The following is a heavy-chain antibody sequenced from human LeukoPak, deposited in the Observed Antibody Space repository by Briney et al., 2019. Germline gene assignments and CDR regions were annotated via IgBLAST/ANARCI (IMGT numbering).Heavy chain of an antibody. Sequence: PSGTLSLTCTVSGGSISSSSYYWGWIRQPPGKGLEWIGSIYYSGSTYYNPSLKSRVTISVDTSKNQFSLKLSSVTAADTAVYYCARVGPISMVRGPHWFDPWGQGTLVTVSS. CDR1: GGSISSSSYY. CDR3: ARVGPISMVRGPHWFDP. D-gene: IGHD3-10*01. V-gene: IGHV4-39*07. J-gene: IGHJ5*02. CDR2: IYYSGST.